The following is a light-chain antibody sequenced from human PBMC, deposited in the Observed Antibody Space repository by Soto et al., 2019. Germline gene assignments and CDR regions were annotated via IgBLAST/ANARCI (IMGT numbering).Light chain of an antibody. CDR2: GAS. V-gene: IGKV1-39*01. CDR1: QSIDRY. Sequence: DIQMTQSPSSLSASVGDRVTITCRASQSIDRYLNWYQQKPGTAPKLLISGASSLRSGVPSRFSGSGSGTDFTLTINSPQPEDFATYYCQQGSRTLTFGGGTKVEIK. J-gene: IGKJ4*01. CDR3: QQGSRTLT.